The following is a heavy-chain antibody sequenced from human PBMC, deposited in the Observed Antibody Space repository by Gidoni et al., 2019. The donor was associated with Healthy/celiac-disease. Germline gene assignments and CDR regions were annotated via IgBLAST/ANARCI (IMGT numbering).Heavy chain of an antibody. V-gene: IGHV3-48*03. Sequence: EVQLVESGGGLVQPGGSLRLSCAASGFTFSSYEMNWVRQAPGKGLEWVSYISSSGSTIYYADSVKGRFTISRDNAKNSLYLQMNSLRAEDTAVYYCARDSYYYGMDVWDQGTTVTVSS. CDR1: GFTFSSYE. CDR3: ARDSYYYGMDV. J-gene: IGHJ6*02. CDR2: ISSSGSTI.